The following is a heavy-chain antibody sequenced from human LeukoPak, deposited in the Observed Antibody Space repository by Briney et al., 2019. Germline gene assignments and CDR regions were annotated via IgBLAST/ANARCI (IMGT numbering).Heavy chain of an antibody. Sequence: SETLSLTCTVAGGSISSYYWSWIRQPPGKGLEWIGYIYYSGSTNYNPSLKSRVTMSVDTSKNQFSLRLSSVTAADTAVYYCATNKVSTAGAYDIWGQGTMVIVSS. CDR1: GGSISSYY. CDR3: ATNKVSTAGAYDI. J-gene: IGHJ3*02. D-gene: IGHD2/OR15-2a*01. CDR2: IYYSGST. V-gene: IGHV4-59*12.